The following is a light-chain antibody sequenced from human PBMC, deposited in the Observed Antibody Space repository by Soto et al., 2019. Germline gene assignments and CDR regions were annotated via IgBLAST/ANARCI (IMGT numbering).Light chain of an antibody. CDR3: QQYGSSPLT. J-gene: IGKJ4*01. Sequence: EIVLTQSPGTLSLSPGERATLSCRASQSVSSRSLAWYKKKPAQAPRLLLYRASSRATGIPDRFSGSGSGTDFTLPISRLEPEDFAVYYCQQYGSSPLTFGGGTKVEIK. CDR1: QSVSSRS. CDR2: RAS. V-gene: IGKV3-20*01.